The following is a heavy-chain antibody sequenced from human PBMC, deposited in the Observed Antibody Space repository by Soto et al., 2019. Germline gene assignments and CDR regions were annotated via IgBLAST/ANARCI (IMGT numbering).Heavy chain of an antibody. Sequence: QVQLQESGPGLVKPSQTLSLTCTVSGGSISSGGYYWSWIRQHPGKGLEWIGYIYYSGSTYYNPSLKSRVTISVDTSKNQFSLKLRSVTAADTAVYYCARRDCSSTSCKRSAAGGLFDYWGQGTLVTVSS. CDR3: ARRDCSSTSCKRSAAGGLFDY. CDR2: IYYSGST. J-gene: IGHJ4*02. D-gene: IGHD2-2*01. V-gene: IGHV4-31*03. CDR1: GGSISSGGYY.